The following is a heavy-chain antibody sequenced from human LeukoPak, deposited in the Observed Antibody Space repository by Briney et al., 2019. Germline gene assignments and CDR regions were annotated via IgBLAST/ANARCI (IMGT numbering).Heavy chain of an antibody. CDR2: IYYSGST. V-gene: IGHV4-31*03. CDR1: GGSISSGGYY. CDR3: ARDCSSTSCYRLRAFDI. Sequence: SETLSLTCTVSGGSISSGGYYWSWIRQHPGKDLEWIGYIYYSGSTYYNPSLKSRVTISVDTSKNQFSLKLSSVTAADTAVYYCARDCSSTSCYRLRAFDIWGQGTMVTVSS. J-gene: IGHJ3*02. D-gene: IGHD2-2*02.